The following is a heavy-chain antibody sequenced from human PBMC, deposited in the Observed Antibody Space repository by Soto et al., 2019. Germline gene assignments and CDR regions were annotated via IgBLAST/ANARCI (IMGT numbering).Heavy chain of an antibody. CDR2: IYVTGAV. CDR3: ARLRIATNNYKWFDP. J-gene: IGHJ5*02. CDR1: GAALNSGNYY. D-gene: IGHD2-21*01. Sequence: TSETLSLTCSVSGAALNSGNYYWSWIRQVPWKGLEWIGHIYVTGAVDYNPSLRDRITISQDTSGRQFSLNLRLVTAADTAVYYCARLRIATNNYKWFDPWGQGXLVTVYS. V-gene: IGHV4-31*03.